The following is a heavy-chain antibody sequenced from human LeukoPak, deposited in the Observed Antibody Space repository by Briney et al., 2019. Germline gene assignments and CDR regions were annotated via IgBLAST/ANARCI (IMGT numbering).Heavy chain of an antibody. CDR1: GFTFSSYG. V-gene: IGHV3-30*02. D-gene: IGHD1-7*01. CDR3: AVLGNYALNY. J-gene: IGHJ4*02. Sequence: GGSLRLSCAASGFTFSSYGMHWVRQAPGKGLEWVAFIRYDGSNKYYSDSVKGRFTISRDNSKNTLYLQMNSLRAEDTAVYYCAVLGNYALNYWGQGTLVTVSS. CDR2: IRYDGSNK.